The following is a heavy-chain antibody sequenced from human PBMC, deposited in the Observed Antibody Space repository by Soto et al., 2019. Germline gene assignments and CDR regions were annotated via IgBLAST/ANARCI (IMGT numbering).Heavy chain of an antibody. J-gene: IGHJ4*02. CDR2: INAGNGNT. D-gene: IGHD6-19*01. CDR3: ARDPRCSGWHDY. Sequence: GASVKVSCKASGYTFTSYAMHWMRQAPGQRLEWMGWINAGNGNTKYSQKFQGRVTITRDTSASTAYMELSSLRSEDTAVYYCARDPRCSGWHDYWGQGTLVTVSS. V-gene: IGHV1-3*01. CDR1: GYTFTSYA.